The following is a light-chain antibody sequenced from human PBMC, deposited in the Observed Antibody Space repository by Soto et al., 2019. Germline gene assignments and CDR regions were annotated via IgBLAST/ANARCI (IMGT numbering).Light chain of an antibody. J-gene: IGLJ3*02. Sequence: QSVLTQPPSVSGAPGQRVTISCTGSSSNIGAGYDVHWYQQLPGTAPQLLVSGDTNRPSGVPDRFSGSKSGTSASLAITGLRAEDEADYYWQSFDSSLSGWVFGGGTKLTVL. CDR1: SSNIGAGYD. CDR2: GDT. CDR3: QSFDSSLSGWV. V-gene: IGLV1-40*01.